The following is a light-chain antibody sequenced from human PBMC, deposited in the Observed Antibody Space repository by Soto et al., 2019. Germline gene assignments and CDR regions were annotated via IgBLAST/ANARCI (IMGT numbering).Light chain of an antibody. CDR3: SSYEFSTTLRV. J-gene: IGLJ3*02. CDR2: DVN. V-gene: IGLV2-14*03. Sequence: QSALTQPASVSGSPGQSITISCTGTSSDVGVYNYVSWYQQHPGEAPKLMIYDVNDRPSGVSNRFSGSKSGNTASLTISDLQPEDEALYYCSSYEFSTTLRVFGGGTKLTVL. CDR1: SSDVGVYNY.